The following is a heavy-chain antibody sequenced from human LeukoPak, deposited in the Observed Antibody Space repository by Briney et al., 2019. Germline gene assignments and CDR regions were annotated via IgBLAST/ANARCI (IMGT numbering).Heavy chain of an antibody. J-gene: IGHJ4*02. CDR1: GYTFTGYY. CDR3: ARDVGEYCSSINCHASDY. D-gene: IGHD2-2*01. CDR2: INPSSGGT. V-gene: IGHV1-2*02. Sequence: ASVKVSCKASGYTFTGYYMHWVRQAPGQGLEWMGWINPSSGGTNYAQKFHGRVTMTRDTSISTVYMELSRLRSDDTAVYYCARDVGEYCSSINCHASDYWGQGTLVTVSS.